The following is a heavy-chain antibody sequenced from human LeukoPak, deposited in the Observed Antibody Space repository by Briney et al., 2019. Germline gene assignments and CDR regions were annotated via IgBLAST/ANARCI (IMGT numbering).Heavy chain of an antibody. D-gene: IGHD2-21*01. CDR3: ARGRLGYLVFEGYYYYMDV. Sequence: SETLSLTCAVYGGSFSGYYWSWIRQPPGKGLEWSGEINHSGSTNYNPSLKSRVTISVDTSKNQFSLKLRSATAADTAVYYCARGRLGYLVFEGYYYYMDVWGKGTTVTVSS. J-gene: IGHJ6*03. CDR2: INHSGST. CDR1: GGSFSGYY. V-gene: IGHV4-34*01.